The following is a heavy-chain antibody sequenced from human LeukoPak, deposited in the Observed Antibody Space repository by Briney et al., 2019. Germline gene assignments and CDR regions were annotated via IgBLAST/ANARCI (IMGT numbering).Heavy chain of an antibody. CDR2: ISGSGGNT. Sequence: GGSLRLSCVASGFTFSNNALSWVRQAPGKGLEWVSSISGSGGNTYYADSVKGRFTISRDNSKSTLYLQMNSLRAEDTAVYYCAKDRWEVRGVLDYWGQGTLVTVSS. D-gene: IGHD3-10*01. CDR3: AKDRWEVRGVLDY. CDR1: GFTFSNNA. V-gene: IGHV3-23*01. J-gene: IGHJ4*02.